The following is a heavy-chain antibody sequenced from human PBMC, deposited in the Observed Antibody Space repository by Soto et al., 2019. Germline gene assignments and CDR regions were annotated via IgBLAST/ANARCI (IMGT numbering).Heavy chain of an antibody. Sequence: ASVKVSCKASGYTFTSYYMHWVRQAPGQGLEWMGIINPSGGSTSYAQKFQGRVTMTRDTSTSTVYMELSSLRSEDTAVYYCATVGYTYGYQNYYYYYGIDVWGQGTTVTVYS. CDR2: INPSGGST. D-gene: IGHD5-18*01. J-gene: IGHJ6*02. CDR1: GYTFTSYY. CDR3: ATVGYTYGYQNYYYYYGIDV. V-gene: IGHV1-46*01.